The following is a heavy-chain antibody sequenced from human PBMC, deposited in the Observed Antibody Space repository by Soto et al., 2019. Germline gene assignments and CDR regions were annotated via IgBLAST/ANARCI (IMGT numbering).Heavy chain of an antibody. CDR2: IYYSGST. J-gene: IGHJ1*01. D-gene: IGHD3-22*01. CDR3: ARASRDYYDSSGYYYGLGYFQH. CDR1: GGSISSGGYY. V-gene: IGHV4-31*03. Sequence: SETLSLTCTVSGGSISSGGYYWSWIRQHPGKGLEWIGYIYYSGSTYYNPSLKSRVTISVDTSKNQFSLKLSSVTAADTAVYYCARASRDYYDSSGYYYGLGYFQHWGQGTLVTVSS.